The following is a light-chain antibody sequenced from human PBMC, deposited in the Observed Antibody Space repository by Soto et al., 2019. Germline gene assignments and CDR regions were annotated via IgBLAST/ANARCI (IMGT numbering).Light chain of an antibody. V-gene: IGKV3-20*01. CDR3: QQYGTSPWT. Sequence: EIVWTQSPGTLSLSPGERATLSCRASQSVSSRYLVWYQQKPGQAPRLLIYAASSRATGIPDRFSGSGSGTDFSLIIGRLEPEDFAVYYCQQYGTSPWTFGQGTKVDIK. J-gene: IGKJ1*01. CDR1: QSVSSRY. CDR2: AAS.